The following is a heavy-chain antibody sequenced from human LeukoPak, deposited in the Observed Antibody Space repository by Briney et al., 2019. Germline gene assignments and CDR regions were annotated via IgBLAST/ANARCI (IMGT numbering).Heavy chain of an antibody. CDR1: GYSISSGYY. CDR3: ARDPPSDTIFGVVPPYYFDY. D-gene: IGHD3-3*01. V-gene: IGHV4-38-2*02. Sequence: SETLSLTCTVSGYSISSGYYWGWIRQPPGKGLEWNGSIYHSGSTYYNPSLKSRVTISVDTSKNQFSLKLSSVTAADTAVYYCARDPPSDTIFGVVPPYYFDYWGQGTLVTVSS. J-gene: IGHJ4*02. CDR2: IYHSGST.